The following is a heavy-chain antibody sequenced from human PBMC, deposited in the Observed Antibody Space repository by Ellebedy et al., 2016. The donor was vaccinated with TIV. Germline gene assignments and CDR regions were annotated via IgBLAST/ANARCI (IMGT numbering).Heavy chain of an antibody. CDR2: IAHDGSVI. D-gene: IGHD1-1*01. V-gene: IGHV3-30*18. CDR3: AKERDPLASTSFDS. J-gene: IGHJ4*02. CDR1: GFTFGHYG. Sequence: PAGSLRLSCATSGFTFGHYGMQWVRQAQGEGLEWVAVIAHDGSVIHYADSVKGRCTISRDNSKNTLSLQMYSLRPEDTAVYYCAKERDPLASTSFDSWGQGNLVTVSS.